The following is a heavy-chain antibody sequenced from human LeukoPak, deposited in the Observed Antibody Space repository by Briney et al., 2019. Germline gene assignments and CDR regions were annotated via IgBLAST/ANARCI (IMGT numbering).Heavy chain of an antibody. D-gene: IGHD6-19*01. Sequence: VKFSCKASGGTFSSYAISWVRQAPGQGLEWMGRIIPIFGIANYAQKFQGRVTITADKSTSTAYMELSSLRSEDTAVYYCARVSANSSGWDTFYYGMDVWGQGTTVTVSS. CDR1: GGTFSSYA. CDR2: IIPIFGIA. V-gene: IGHV1-69*04. CDR3: ARVSANSSGWDTFYYGMDV. J-gene: IGHJ6*02.